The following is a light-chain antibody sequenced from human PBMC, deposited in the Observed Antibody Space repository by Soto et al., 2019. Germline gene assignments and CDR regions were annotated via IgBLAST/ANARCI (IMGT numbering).Light chain of an antibody. CDR2: EVS. Sequence: QSALTQPASVSGSPGQSITISCTGTSSDVGGYEYVSWYQQQPGKAPKLMIYEVSHRPSGVSNRFSGSKSGNMASLTISGLQDEDDADYYCSSYTSSSPCVFGTGTKLTVL. V-gene: IGLV2-14*01. CDR3: SSYTSSSPCV. CDR1: SSDVGGYEY. J-gene: IGLJ1*01.